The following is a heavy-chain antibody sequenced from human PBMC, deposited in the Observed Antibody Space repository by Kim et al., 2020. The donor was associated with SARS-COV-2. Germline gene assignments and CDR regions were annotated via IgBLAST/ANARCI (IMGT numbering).Heavy chain of an antibody. V-gene: IGHV4-31*03. CDR3: ARDKLGVNEY. Sequence: SETLSLTCTVSGGSISSGGYYWNRIRQHPGKGLEWIGYIYYSGSTYYNPSLKTRVTISVDTSKNQFSLKLSSVTAADTAVYYCARDKLGVNEYWGQGTLVTVSS. CDR2: IYYSGST. CDR1: GGSISSGGYY. D-gene: IGHD3-16*01. J-gene: IGHJ4*02.